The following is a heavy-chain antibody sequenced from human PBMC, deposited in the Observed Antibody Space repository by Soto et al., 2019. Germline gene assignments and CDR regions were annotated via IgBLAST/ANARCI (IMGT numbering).Heavy chain of an antibody. V-gene: IGHV1-69*01. CDR3: ARPVLRYFDWLSNLGDAFDI. J-gene: IGHJ3*02. CDR2: LIPIFGTA. D-gene: IGHD3-9*01. CDR1: GGTFSSYA. Sequence: QVQLVQSGAEVKKPGSSVKVSCKASGGTFSSYAISWVRQAPGQGLEWMGGLIPIFGTANYAQKFQGRVTFTADESTSTAYMELSSLRSEDTAVYYCARPVLRYFDWLSNLGDAFDIWGQGTMVTVSS.